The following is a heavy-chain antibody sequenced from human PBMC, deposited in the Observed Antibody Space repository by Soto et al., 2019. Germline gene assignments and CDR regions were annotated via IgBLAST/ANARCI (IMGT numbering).Heavy chain of an antibody. Sequence: QVHLVQSGAEVKKPGASVKVSCKGSGYTFTRYGITWVRQAPGQGLEWMGWISAHNGNTDYAQMLQGRVTVTRDTSTSTAYMELRSLRSDDTAVYYCARGRYGDYWGQGALVTVSS. J-gene: IGHJ4*02. V-gene: IGHV1-18*01. CDR3: ARGRYGDY. D-gene: IGHD1-1*01. CDR2: ISAHNGNT. CDR1: GYTFTRYG.